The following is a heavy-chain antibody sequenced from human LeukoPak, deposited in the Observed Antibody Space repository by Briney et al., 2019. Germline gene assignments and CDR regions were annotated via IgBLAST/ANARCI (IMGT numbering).Heavy chain of an antibody. CDR2: IYYSGNT. J-gene: IGHJ4*02. Sequence: KSSETLSLTCAVYGGSFSGYYWSWIRQPPGKGLEWIGSIYYSGNTYYSPSLMSRVTISVDTSKNQFSLILRSVTAADTAVYYCARAPHFFDTSGSRYYFDYWGQGALVTVSS. CDR3: ARAPHFFDTSGSRYYFDY. V-gene: IGHV4-34*01. CDR1: GGSFSGYY. D-gene: IGHD3-22*01.